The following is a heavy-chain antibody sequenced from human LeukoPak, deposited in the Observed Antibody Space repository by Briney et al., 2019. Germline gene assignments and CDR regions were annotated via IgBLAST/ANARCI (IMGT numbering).Heavy chain of an antibody. J-gene: IGHJ6*02. V-gene: IGHV3-21*01. CDR3: ASYLTSIPSGMDV. D-gene: IGHD2/OR15-2a*01. Sequence: PGGSLRLSCAASGFTVSSNYMNWVRQAPGKGLEWVSSISSSSSYIYYADSVKGRFTISRDNGKNTLYLQMNSLRAEDTAVYYCASYLTSIPSGMDVWGQGTTVTVSS. CDR2: ISSSSSYI. CDR1: GFTVSSNY.